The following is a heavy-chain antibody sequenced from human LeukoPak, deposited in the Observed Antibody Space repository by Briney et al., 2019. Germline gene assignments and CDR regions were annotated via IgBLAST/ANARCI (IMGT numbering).Heavy chain of an antibody. J-gene: IGHJ4*02. D-gene: IGHD7-27*01. Sequence: GASVKVSCKASGYIFTSYDFNWVRQATGQGLEWMGWMSPNSGNTGYAQKFQGRVTMTRDTSISTAYMELSSLRSEDTAVYYCARGPPNWGFDYWGLGTPVTVSS. V-gene: IGHV1-8*01. CDR2: MSPNSGNT. CDR1: GYIFTSYD. CDR3: ARGPPNWGFDY.